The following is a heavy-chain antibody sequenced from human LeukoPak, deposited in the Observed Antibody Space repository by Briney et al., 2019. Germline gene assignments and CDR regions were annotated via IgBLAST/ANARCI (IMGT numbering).Heavy chain of an antibody. V-gene: IGHV4-34*01. J-gene: IGHJ4*02. CDR3: AGGFTVATFDF. CDR2: INHSGST. CDR1: GGSFSGYY. Sequence: PSETLSLTCAVYGGSFSGYYWSWIRQPPGKGLEWIGEINHSGSTNYNPSLKSRVTISVDTSKNQFSLKLSSVTAADTAVYYCAGGFTVATFDFWGQGTLVTVSS. D-gene: IGHD4-23*01.